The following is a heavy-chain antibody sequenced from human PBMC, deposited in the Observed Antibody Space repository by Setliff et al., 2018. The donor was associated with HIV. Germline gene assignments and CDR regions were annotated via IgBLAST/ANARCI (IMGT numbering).Heavy chain of an antibody. D-gene: IGHD2-2*01. CDR1: GFTFSSYS. Sequence: QSGGSLRLSCAASGFTFSSYSMNWVRQAPGKGLEWVSYISSSSSTIYYADSVKGRVTISRYNAKNSLYLQMNSLRAEDTAVYYCARGYCSSTSCLYYFDYWGQGTLVTVSS. V-gene: IGHV3-48*04. CDR2: ISSSSSTI. CDR3: ARGYCSSTSCLYYFDY. J-gene: IGHJ4*02.